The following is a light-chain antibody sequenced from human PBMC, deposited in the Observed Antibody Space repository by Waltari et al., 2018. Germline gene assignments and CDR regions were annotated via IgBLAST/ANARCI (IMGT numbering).Light chain of an antibody. V-gene: IGKV4-1*01. CDR1: QSVLYSSNSQNY. CDR2: WAS. CDR3: QQYYDLPIT. Sequence: DIVMTQSPDSLAVSLGERATINRKSSQSVLYSSNSQNYLAWYQQKPGQPPKLLIYWASTRESGVPDRFSGSESGTDFTLTISSLQAEDVAVYYCQQYYDLPITFGQGTRLDIK. J-gene: IGKJ5*01.